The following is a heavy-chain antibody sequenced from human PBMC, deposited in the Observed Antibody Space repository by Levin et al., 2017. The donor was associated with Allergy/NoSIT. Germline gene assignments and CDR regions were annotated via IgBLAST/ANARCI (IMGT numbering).Heavy chain of an antibody. J-gene: IGHJ4*02. V-gene: IGHV3-30*18. CDR3: AKDLEPYDSSGYGIDY. CDR1: GFTFSSYG. Sequence: GGSLRLSCAASGFTFSSYGMHWVRQAPGKGLEWVAVISYDGSNKYYADSVKGRFTISRDNSKNTLYLQMNSLRAEDTAVYYCAKDLEPYDSSGYGIDYWGQGTLVTVSS. D-gene: IGHD3-22*01. CDR2: ISYDGSNK.